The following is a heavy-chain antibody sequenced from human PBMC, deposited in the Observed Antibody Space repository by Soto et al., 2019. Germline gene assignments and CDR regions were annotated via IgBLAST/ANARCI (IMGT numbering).Heavy chain of an antibody. CDR1: GGSISSYY. V-gene: IGHV4-59*01. J-gene: IGHJ5*02. CDR2: IYYSGST. D-gene: IGHD3-10*01. CDR3: ARELGSGSYYDWFDP. Sequence: ASETLSLTCTVSGGSISSYYWSWIRQPPGKGLEWIGYIYYSGSTNYNPSLKSRVTISVDTSKNQFSLKLSSVTAADTAVYYCARELGSGSYYDWFDPWGQGTLVPVSS.